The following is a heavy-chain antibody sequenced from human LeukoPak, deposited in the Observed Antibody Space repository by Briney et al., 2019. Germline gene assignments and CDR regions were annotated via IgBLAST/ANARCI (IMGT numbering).Heavy chain of an antibody. J-gene: IGHJ4*02. V-gene: IGHV4-34*01. CDR3: ARGLGEGYPDH. CDR2: IFPGGRI. Sequence: SETLSLTCAVHGGSFSGFYWTWVRQPPGEGPEWIGEIFPGGRINYNPSLQSRVTISGDTSKNQFSLKVSSVTAADTAVYYCARGLGEGYPDHWGQGTVVTVSP. CDR1: GGSFSGFY. D-gene: IGHD5-12*01.